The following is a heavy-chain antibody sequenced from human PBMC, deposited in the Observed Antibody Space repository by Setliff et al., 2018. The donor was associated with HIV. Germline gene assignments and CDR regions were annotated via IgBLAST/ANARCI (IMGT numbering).Heavy chain of an antibody. CDR2: LFHTGSS. CDR1: GDSLAGSRYS. CDR3: ARLGDNSDWRSNYFSYYFDV. J-gene: IGHJ6*03. D-gene: IGHD3-22*01. Sequence: SETLSLTCTVSGDSLAGSRYSWGWVRQPPGQGLEWLGNLFHTGSSYFNPSLKSRLTMSVDTSKNQFSLSLISMTAADSAVYFCARLGDNSDWRSNYFSYYFDVWGKGTTVTVSS. V-gene: IGHV4-39*01.